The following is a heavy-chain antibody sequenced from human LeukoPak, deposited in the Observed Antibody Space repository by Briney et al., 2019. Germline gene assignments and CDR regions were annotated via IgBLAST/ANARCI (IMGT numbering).Heavy chain of an antibody. Sequence: SETLSLTCTVSGGSISSSNYYWGWIRQPPGKGLEWIGSIHYSGSTYYNPSLKSRVTISVDTSKNQFSLNVSSVTAADTAVYYCARDDLAAAGIDYWGQGTLVTVSS. CDR2: IHYSGST. CDR1: GGSISSSNYY. V-gene: IGHV4-39*07. D-gene: IGHD6-13*01. CDR3: ARDDLAAAGIDY. J-gene: IGHJ4*02.